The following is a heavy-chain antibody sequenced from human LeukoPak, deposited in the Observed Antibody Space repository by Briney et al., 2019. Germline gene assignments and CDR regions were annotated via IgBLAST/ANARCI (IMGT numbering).Heavy chain of an antibody. CDR3: AKDIQFST. CDR2: ISFSGDNS. V-gene: IGHV3-23*01. D-gene: IGHD5-24*01. J-gene: IGHJ3*01. CDR1: GFNFRDAA. Sequence: PGGSLRLSCAASGFNFRDAAMTWVRQAPGKGLEWVSLISFSGDNSYCADSVKGRFTISRDNSKNTLSLQMNSLGVEDTAIYYCAKDIQFSTWGLGTMVTVSS.